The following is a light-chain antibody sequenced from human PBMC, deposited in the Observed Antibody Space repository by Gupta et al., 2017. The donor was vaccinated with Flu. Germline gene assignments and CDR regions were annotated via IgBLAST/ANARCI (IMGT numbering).Light chain of an antibody. V-gene: IGKV2-28*01. CDR2: LGS. CDR1: QSLLHSNGYNY. J-gene: IGKJ1*01. Sequence: DIVMTQSPLSLRVTPGEPASISCRSSQSLLHSNGYNYLDWYLQKPGQSPQLLIYLGSNRASGVPDRFSGSGSGTDFTLKISRVEAEDVGVYYCMQALQTPTTFGQGTKVEIK. CDR3: MQALQTPTT.